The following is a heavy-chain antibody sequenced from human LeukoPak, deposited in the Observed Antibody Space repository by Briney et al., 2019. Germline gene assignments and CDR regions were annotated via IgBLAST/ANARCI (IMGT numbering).Heavy chain of an antibody. V-gene: IGHV3-33*06. D-gene: IGHD6-19*01. CDR3: AKDPQWLVHWGWYFDY. Sequence: PGGSLRLSGAASGFTFSSYGMHWVRQAPGKGLEWVAVIWYDGSNKYYADSVKGRFTISRDNSKNTLYLQMNSLRAEDTAVYYCAKDPQWLVHWGWYFDYWGQGTLVTVSS. CDR1: GFTFSSYG. CDR2: IWYDGSNK. J-gene: IGHJ4*02.